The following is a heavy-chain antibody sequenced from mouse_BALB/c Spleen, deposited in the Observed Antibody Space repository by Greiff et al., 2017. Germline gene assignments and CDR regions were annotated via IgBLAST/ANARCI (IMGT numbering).Heavy chain of an antibody. CDR3: ARGGDYDYDERVSFAY. V-gene: IGHV1-54*01. CDR1: GYAFTNYL. D-gene: IGHD2-4*01. J-gene: IGHJ3*01. Sequence: QVQLQQSGAELVRPGTSVKVSCKASGYAFTNYLIEWVKQRPGQGLEWIGVINPGSGGTNYNEKFKGKATLTADKSSSTAYMQLSSLTSDDSAVYFCARGGDYDYDERVSFAYWGQGTLVTVSA. CDR2: INPGSGGT.